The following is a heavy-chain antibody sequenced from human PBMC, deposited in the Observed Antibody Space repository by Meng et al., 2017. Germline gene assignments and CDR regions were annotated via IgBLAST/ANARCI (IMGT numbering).Heavy chain of an antibody. CDR3: ASSGYSYGYRFDY. J-gene: IGHJ4*02. CDR1: GGSFSGYY. D-gene: IGHD5-18*01. Sequence: QVHFQPWGAGLLRPSETLSLTCAVYGGSFSGYYWGWIRQPPGKGLEWIGEINHSGSTNYNPSLKSRVTISVDTSKNQFSLKLSSVTAADTAVYYCASSGYSYGYRFDYWGQGTLVTVSS. V-gene: IGHV4-34*01. CDR2: INHSGST.